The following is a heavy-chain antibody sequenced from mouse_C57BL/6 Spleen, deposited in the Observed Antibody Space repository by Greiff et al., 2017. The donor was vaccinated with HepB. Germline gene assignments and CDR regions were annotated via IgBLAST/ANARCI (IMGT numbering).Heavy chain of an antibody. CDR2: IYPGSGST. CDR1: GYTFTSYW. J-gene: IGHJ2*01. Sequence: QVQLQQSGAELVKPGASVKMSCKASGYTFTSYWITWVKQRPGQGLEWIGDIYPGSGSTNYNEKFKSKATLTVDTSSSTAYMQLSSLTSEDSAVYYCARSRLPPLLGYWGQGTTLTVSS. V-gene: IGHV1-55*01. CDR3: ARSRLPPLLGY. D-gene: IGHD2-2*01.